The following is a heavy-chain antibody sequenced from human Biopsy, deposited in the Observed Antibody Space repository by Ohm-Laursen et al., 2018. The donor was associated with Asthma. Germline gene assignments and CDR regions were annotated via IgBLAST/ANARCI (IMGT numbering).Heavy chain of an antibody. CDR3: ASQSSGPDFWSGYYYFDY. V-gene: IGHV3-30*03. D-gene: IGHD3-3*01. Sequence: SLRLSCTASGFTFSSYGMHWVRQAPSKGLEWVAVISYDGSNKYYADSVKGRLTISRDNSKNTLYLQMNSLRAEDTAVYYCASQSSGPDFWSGYYYFDYWGQGTLVTVSS. CDR1: GFTFSSYG. J-gene: IGHJ4*02. CDR2: ISYDGSNK.